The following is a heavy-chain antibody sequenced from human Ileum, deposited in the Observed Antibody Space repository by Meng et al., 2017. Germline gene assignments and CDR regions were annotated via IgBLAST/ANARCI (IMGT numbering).Heavy chain of an antibody. CDR1: RISLSRYG. D-gene: IGHD5-24*01. Sequence: VQVVGSWRYLVLSRGSVRLFCASCRISLSRYGMDWVRRVTGKALGGVSRIHSCGSRMVYAVRLKVQFPVSRDNAEITLDLQMYSLRDVDTAVYDWGSAEWGTITRLNSWGQETLVTVSS. V-gene: IGHV3-74*01. CDR3: GSAEWGTITRLNS. J-gene: IGHJ4*02. CDR2: IHSCGSRM.